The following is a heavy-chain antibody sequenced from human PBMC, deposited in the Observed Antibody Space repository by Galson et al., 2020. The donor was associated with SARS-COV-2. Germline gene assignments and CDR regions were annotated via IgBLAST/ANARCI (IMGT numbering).Heavy chain of an antibody. CDR2: IYHSGNT. Sequence: SETLSLTCAVSGYSISSGYHWAWIRQPPGKGLECIGSIYHSGNTYYNPPLESRVTISVDTSKNQFSLKLSSVTAADTAVYYCARGNEFRPYSALGNWGQGTLVTVSS. V-gene: IGHV4-38-2*01. CDR1: GYSISSGYH. D-gene: IGHD1-26*01. CDR3: ARGNEFRPYSALGN. J-gene: IGHJ1*01.